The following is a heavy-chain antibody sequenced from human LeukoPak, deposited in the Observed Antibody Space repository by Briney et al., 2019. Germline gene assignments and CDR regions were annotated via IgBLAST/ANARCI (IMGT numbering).Heavy chain of an antibody. CDR2: ISSSGSTI. D-gene: IGHD3-22*01. J-gene: IGHJ4*02. CDR3: ARDYYYDSSGYWDYYFDY. V-gene: IGHV3-48*03. CDR1: GFTFSSYE. Sequence: PGGSLRLSCAASGFTFSSYEMNWVRQAPGKGLEWVSYISSSGSTIYYADSVKGRFTISRDNSKNTLYLEMNSLRAEDTAVYYCARDYYYDSSGYWDYYFDYWGQGTLVSVSS.